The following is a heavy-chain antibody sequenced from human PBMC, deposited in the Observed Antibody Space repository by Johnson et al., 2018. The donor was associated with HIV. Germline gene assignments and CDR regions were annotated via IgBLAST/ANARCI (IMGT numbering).Heavy chain of an antibody. Sequence: VHLVESGEGLVQPGGSLSLSCAASGFTFSSNWMSWVRQAPGKGLEWVANIKQDGSEKYYVDSVKGRFTISRDNAKKSLYLQMNSLRAEDTAVYYCASPYSYGLDDAFDIWGQGTMVTVSS. V-gene: IGHV3-7*05. CDR2: IKQDGSEK. CDR3: ASPYSYGLDDAFDI. J-gene: IGHJ3*02. D-gene: IGHD5-18*01. CDR1: GFTFSSNW.